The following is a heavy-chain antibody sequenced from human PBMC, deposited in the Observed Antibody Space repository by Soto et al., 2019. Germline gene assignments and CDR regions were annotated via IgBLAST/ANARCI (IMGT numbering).Heavy chain of an antibody. Sequence: QLQLQESGPGLVKPSETLSLTCTVSGGSISDDTYYWGWIRQPPGKGLEWIGSIYYSGTSSYNPSLKSRVTMSVDTSKKQLSLRLSYVTAAYTAVYYCARLHCDSPNCVPLDPWGQGTLVIVSS. D-gene: IGHD2-2*01. CDR1: GGSISDDTYY. CDR3: ARLHCDSPNCVPLDP. J-gene: IGHJ5*02. CDR2: IYYSGTS. V-gene: IGHV4-39*01.